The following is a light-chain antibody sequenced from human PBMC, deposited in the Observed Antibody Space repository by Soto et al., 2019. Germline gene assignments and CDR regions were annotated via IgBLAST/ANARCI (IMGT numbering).Light chain of an antibody. V-gene: IGLV3-21*04. CDR3: QVWDSSSDHAV. CDR2: YDS. Sequence: YELTQPPSVSVAPGKTARITCGGNNIGSKSVHWYQQKPGQAPVVVIYYDSDRPSGIPERFSGSNSGNTATLTISRVEAGDEADYYCQVWDSSSDHAVFGGGTQLTVL. CDR1: NIGSKS. J-gene: IGLJ7*01.